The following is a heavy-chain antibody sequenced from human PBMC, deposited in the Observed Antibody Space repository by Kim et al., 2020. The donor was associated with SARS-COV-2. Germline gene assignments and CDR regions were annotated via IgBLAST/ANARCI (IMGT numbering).Heavy chain of an antibody. J-gene: IGHJ4*02. Sequence: GGSLRLSCAASGFTFSSYAMSWVRQAPGKGLEWVSAISGSGGSTYYADSVKGRFTISRDNSKNTLYLQMNSLRAEDTAVYYCAKSLEALRQWLDPAYYFDYWVQGTLVTVSS. CDR3: AKSLEALRQWLDPAYYFDY. V-gene: IGHV3-23*01. CDR2: ISGSGGST. CDR1: GFTFSSYA. D-gene: IGHD6-19*01.